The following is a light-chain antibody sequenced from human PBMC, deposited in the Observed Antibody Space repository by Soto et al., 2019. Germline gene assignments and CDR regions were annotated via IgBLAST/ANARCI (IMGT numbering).Light chain of an antibody. Sequence: QPVLTQPASVSGSPGQLITISCTGTSSDVGGYNYVSWYQQHPGKAPKFMIYDVSNRPSGVSNRFSGSKSGNTASLTISGLQAEDEADYYCCSYTTSNTRQIVFGTGTKLTVL. CDR3: CSYTTSNTRQIV. CDR2: DVS. CDR1: SSDVGGYNY. J-gene: IGLJ1*01. V-gene: IGLV2-14*01.